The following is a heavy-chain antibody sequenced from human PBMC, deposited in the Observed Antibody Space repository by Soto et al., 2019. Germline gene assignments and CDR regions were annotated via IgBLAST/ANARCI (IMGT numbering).Heavy chain of an antibody. CDR1: VASISSGGYY. J-gene: IGHJ5*02. V-gene: IGHV4-31*03. D-gene: IGHD3-22*01. CDR3: ARESKYDTSGYPPWFAP. Sequence: QVQLQESGPGLVKPSQTLSLTCTVSVASISSGGYYWSWIRQHPWEGLEWIGYIYYSGSTSYNPSLKSRVTISVDTSKNQFSLKLSSVTDADTAVYYCARESKYDTSGYPPWFAPWGQGTLVTVSS. CDR2: IYYSGST.